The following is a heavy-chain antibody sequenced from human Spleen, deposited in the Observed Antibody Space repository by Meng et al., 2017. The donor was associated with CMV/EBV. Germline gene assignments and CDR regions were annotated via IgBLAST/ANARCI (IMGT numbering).Heavy chain of an antibody. CDR1: GGSVSSDGYY. Sequence: TCTVSGGSVSSDGYYCSWIRQPPGKGLEWIGYIYYSESTYYSPSLKSRVTMSVDTSKNQFSLKLSSVTAADTAIYYCAVTNWEKVDYWGQGTLVTVSS. D-gene: IGHD7-27*01. CDR3: AVTNWEKVDY. V-gene: IGHV4-61*08. CDR2: IYYSEST. J-gene: IGHJ4*02.